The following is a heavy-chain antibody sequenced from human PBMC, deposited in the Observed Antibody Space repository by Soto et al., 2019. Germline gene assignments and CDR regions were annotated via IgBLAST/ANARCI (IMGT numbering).Heavy chain of an antibody. CDR3: ARGENWFDP. Sequence: ASVKVSCKASGYTFTSYDINWVRQATGQGLEWMGWMNPNSGNTGYAQKFQGRVTMTRNTSISTAYMELRSLRFDDTAVYYCARGENWFDPWGQGTLVTVSS. CDR2: MNPNSGNT. CDR1: GYTFTSYD. J-gene: IGHJ5*02. V-gene: IGHV1-8*01.